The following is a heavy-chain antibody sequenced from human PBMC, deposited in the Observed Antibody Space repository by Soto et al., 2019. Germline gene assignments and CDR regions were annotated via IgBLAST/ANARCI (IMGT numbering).Heavy chain of an antibody. V-gene: IGHV1-18*01. D-gene: IGHD3-10*01. Sequence: QVQLVQSGAEAKKPGASVKVSCKASGYTFTSTGISWVRQAPGQGPEWMGWISGFNGKKNYAQKFQGRVTMTTDTSTTTAYMEVRSLTSDDTAVYYCARDLDGSGSYYTDYWGQGTLVTVSS. CDR2: ISGFNGKK. CDR1: GYTFTSTG. CDR3: ARDLDGSGSYYTDY. J-gene: IGHJ4*02.